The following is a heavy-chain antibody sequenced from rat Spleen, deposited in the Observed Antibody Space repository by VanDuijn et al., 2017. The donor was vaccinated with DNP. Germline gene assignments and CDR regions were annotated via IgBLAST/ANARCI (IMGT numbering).Heavy chain of an antibody. Sequence: QVQLKESGPGLMQPSQTLSLTCIVSGFSLTSYHVHWVRQSPGKGLAWMAVIWSGGNTDYNSAIKSRLSISRETSKSQVFLKMNSLQTEDTAMYFCARFGGDYWGQGVMVTVSS. V-gene: IGHV2-32*01. CDR1: GFSLTSYH. CDR3: ARFGGDY. J-gene: IGHJ2*01. D-gene: IGHD4-6*01. CDR2: IWSGGNT.